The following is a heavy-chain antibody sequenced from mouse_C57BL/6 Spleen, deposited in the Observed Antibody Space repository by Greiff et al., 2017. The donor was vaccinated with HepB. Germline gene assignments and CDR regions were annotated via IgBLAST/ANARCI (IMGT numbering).Heavy chain of an antibody. CDR3: ARNPYGYAYYFDY. CDR1: GYAFSSSW. V-gene: IGHV1-82*01. J-gene: IGHJ2*01. Sequence: QVQLQQSGPELVKPGASVKISCKASGYAFSSSWMNWVKQRPGKGLEWIGRIYPGDGDTNYNGKFKGKATLTADKSSSTAYMQLSSLTSEDSAVYFCARNPYGYAYYFDYWGQGTTLTVSS. CDR2: IYPGDGDT. D-gene: IGHD2-2*01.